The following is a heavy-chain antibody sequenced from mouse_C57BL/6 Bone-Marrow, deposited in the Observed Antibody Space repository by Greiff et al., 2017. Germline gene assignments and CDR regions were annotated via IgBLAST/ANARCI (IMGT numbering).Heavy chain of an antibody. Sequence: QVQLQQSGAELAKPGASVKLSCKASGYAFTSSWLHWVKQRPGQGLEWIGYINPRSGYTKYNQKFKDKATLTADKSSSTAYMQLSSLTYEDSAVYYCASLWLRFAMDYWGQGTSVTVSS. J-gene: IGHJ4*01. D-gene: IGHD2-2*01. CDR3: ASLWLRFAMDY. CDR2: INPRSGYT. V-gene: IGHV1-7*01. CDR1: GYAFTSSW.